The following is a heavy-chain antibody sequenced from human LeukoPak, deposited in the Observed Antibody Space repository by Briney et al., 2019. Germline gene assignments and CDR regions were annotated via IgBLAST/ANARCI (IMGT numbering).Heavy chain of an antibody. CDR2: IWYDGSNK. D-gene: IGHD1-26*01. J-gene: IGHJ4*02. CDR1: GFTFSSYG. Sequence: PGRSLRLSCAASGFTFSSYGMHWVRQAPGKGLEWEAVIWYDGSNKYYADSVKGRFTISRDNSQNTLYLQMNSLRVEDTAVYYCAKDIGLVGATRYYFDYWGQGTLVTVSS. V-gene: IGHV3-33*06. CDR3: AKDIGLVGATRYYFDY.